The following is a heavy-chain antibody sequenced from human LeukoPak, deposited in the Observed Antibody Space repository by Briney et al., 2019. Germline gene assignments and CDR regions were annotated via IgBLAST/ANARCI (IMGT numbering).Heavy chain of an antibody. CDR1: GFTFSSYW. D-gene: IGHD3-16*02. CDR2: IKQDGSEK. V-gene: IGHV3-7*01. Sequence: GGSLRLSCAASGFTFSSYWMSWVRQAPGKGLEWVANIKQDGSEKYYVDSVKGRFTISRDNAKNSLYLQMNSLRAEDTAVYYCARDKSFMITFGGVIVGSFDYWGQGTLVTVSS. J-gene: IGHJ4*02. CDR3: ARDKSFMITFGGVIVGSFDY.